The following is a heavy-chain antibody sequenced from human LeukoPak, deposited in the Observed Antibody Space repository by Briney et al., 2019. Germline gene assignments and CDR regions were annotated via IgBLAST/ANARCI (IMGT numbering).Heavy chain of an antibody. CDR2: IYYSGST. Sequence: SETLSLTCTVSGGSISSYYWSWIRQPPGKGLEWIGYIYYSGSTNYNPSLKSRVTISVDTSKNQFSLKLSSVTAADTAVYYCAGGSEGGDFWSGYYSNYFDYWGQGTLVTVSS. CDR1: GGSISSYY. J-gene: IGHJ4*02. CDR3: AGGSEGGDFWSGYYSNYFDY. V-gene: IGHV4-59*01. D-gene: IGHD3-3*01.